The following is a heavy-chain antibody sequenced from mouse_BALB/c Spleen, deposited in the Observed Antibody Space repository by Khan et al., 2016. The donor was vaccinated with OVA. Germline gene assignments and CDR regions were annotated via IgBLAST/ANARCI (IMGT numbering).Heavy chain of an antibody. Sequence: QIQLVQSGAELAKPGASVKMSCKASGYTFPSYWMHWIKQRPGQGLEWIGYINPTSGYTDYNQKFKDKATLTADKSSSTAYMQLSSLTSDDSAVYYCARDRIDYWGQGTALTVSS. J-gene: IGHJ2*01. CDR1: GYTFPSYW. CDR2: INPTSGYT. V-gene: IGHV1-7*01. CDR3: ARDRIDY.